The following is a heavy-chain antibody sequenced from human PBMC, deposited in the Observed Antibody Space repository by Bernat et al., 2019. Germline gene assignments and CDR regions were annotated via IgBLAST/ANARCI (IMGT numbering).Heavy chain of an antibody. V-gene: IGHV3-73*01. CDR1: GFTFSGSA. D-gene: IGHD6-13*01. CDR3: ARVAIAAAMIDY. CDR2: IRSKANSYAT. J-gene: IGHJ4*02. Sequence: EVQLVESGGGLVQPGGSLKLSCAASGFTFSGSAMHWVRQASGKGLEWVGRIRSKANSYATAYAASVKGRFTISRDDSKNTAYLQMNSLKTEDTAVYYCARVAIAAAMIDYWGQGTLVTVSS.